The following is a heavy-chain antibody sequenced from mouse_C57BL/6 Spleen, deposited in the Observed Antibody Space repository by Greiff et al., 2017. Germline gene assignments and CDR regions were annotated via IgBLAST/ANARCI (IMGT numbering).Heavy chain of an antibody. CDR1: GYTFTSYW. J-gene: IGHJ4*01. CDR3: ARGVYYYGSSTFYAMDY. V-gene: IGHV1-59*01. CDR2: IDPSDSYT. D-gene: IGHD1-1*01. Sequence: VQLQQPGAELVRPGTSVKLSCKASGYTFTSYWMHWVKQRPGQGLEWIGVIDPSDSYTNYNQKFKGKATLTVDTSSSTAYMQLSSLPSEDSAVYYCARGVYYYGSSTFYAMDYWGQGTSVTVSS.